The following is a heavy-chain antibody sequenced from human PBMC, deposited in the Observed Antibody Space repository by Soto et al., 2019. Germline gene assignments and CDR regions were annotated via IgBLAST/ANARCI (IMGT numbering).Heavy chain of an antibody. CDR3: ERGTAMVNTSQDEFYYGMDV. CDR1: GGTFTNFG. CDR2: ILPLFHTT. Sequence: QVQLVQSGAEVKKPGSSVKVSCMASGGTFTNFGFSWVRQAPGQGLEWMGGILPLFHTTNFAQKFQGRVTITAEEATSTAYMELSSLRSEDTAVYYCERGTAMVNTSQDEFYYGMDVLGPGTTVTVSS. V-gene: IGHV1-69*01. D-gene: IGHD5-18*01. J-gene: IGHJ6*02.